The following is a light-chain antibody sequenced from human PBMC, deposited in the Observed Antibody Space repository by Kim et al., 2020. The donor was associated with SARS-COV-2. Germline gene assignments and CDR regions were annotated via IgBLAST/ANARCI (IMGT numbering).Light chain of an antibody. Sequence: ELTQPPSASGTPGQRVTISCSGSGSNIGSNSVNWYQQLPGTAPKLLMSSDYQRPSGVPDRFSGTRSGTSASLAISGLQSEDEADYYCAAWDDSLESVIFGGGTQLTVL. CDR1: GSNIGSNS. CDR2: SDY. J-gene: IGLJ2*01. V-gene: IGLV1-44*01. CDR3: AAWDDSLESVI.